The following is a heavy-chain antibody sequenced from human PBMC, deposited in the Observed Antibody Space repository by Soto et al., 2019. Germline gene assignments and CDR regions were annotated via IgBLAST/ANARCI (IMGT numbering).Heavy chain of an antibody. D-gene: IGHD6-25*01. V-gene: IGHV3-9*01. CDR1: GFTFDDYA. J-gene: IGHJ4*02. Sequence: EVQLVESGGGLVQPGRSLRISCAASGFTFDDYAMHWVRQAPGKGLEWVSGISWNSGSIGYEDYVKGRFTISRDNAKNSLYLQMNSLRAEDTALYYCAKGSSSSSGFAKYWGQGTLVTVSS. CDR3: AKGSSSSSGFAKY. CDR2: ISWNSGSI.